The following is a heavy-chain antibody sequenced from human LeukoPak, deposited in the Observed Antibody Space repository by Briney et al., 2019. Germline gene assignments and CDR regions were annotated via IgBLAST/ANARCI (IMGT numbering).Heavy chain of an antibody. CDR1: GFTFSSYA. CDR3: ARAIMVYAVEYYFDY. CDR2: ISYDGSNK. J-gene: IGHJ4*02. Sequence: PGGSLRLSCAASGFTFSSYAMHWVRQAPGKGLEWVAVISYDGSNKYYADSVKGRFTISRDNSKNTLYLQMNSLRAEDTAVYYCARAIMVYAVEYYFDYWGQGTLVTVSS. V-gene: IGHV3-30-3*01. D-gene: IGHD2-8*01.